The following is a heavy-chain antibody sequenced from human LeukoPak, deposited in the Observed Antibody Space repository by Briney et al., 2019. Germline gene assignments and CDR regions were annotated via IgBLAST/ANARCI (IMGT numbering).Heavy chain of an antibody. CDR2: ISYDGSNK. D-gene: IGHD1-26*01. Sequence: PGGSLRLSCAASGFTFSSYAMHWVRQAPGKGLEWVAVISYDGSNKYYADSVKGRFTISRDNSKNTLYLQMNSLRAEDTAVYYCARGKGGATMGFDYWGQGTLVTVSS. CDR3: ARGKGGATMGFDY. CDR1: GFTFSSYA. J-gene: IGHJ4*02. V-gene: IGHV3-30*01.